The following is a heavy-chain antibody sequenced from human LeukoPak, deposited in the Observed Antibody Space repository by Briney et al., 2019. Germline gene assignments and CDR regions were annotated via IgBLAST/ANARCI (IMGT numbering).Heavy chain of an antibody. V-gene: IGHV3-30*02. D-gene: IGHD3-10*01. J-gene: IGHJ6*03. CDR3: AKDSAFYYIDV. CDR2: IRYNGNNQ. Sequence: GGSLRLSCAASGFTFSSYALSWVRQAPGKGLEWVAFIRYNGNNQYYADSVKGRFTISRDNSKNTLYLQMNSLKGDDTAVYYCAKDSAFYYIDVWGKGTTVIISS. CDR1: GFTFSSYA.